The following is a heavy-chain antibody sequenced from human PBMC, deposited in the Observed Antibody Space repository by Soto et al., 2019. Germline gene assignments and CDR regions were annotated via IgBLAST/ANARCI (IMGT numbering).Heavy chain of an antibody. CDR3: ARIVVVITDLLDY. CDR2: IYYSGST. V-gene: IGHV4-39*01. J-gene: IGHJ4*02. Sequence: SETLSLTCTVSGGSISSSSYYWGWVRQPPGKGLEWIGSIYYSGSTYYNPSLKSRVTISVDTSKNQFSLKLSSVTAADTAVYYCARIVVVITDLLDYWGQGTLVTVSS. D-gene: IGHD3-22*01. CDR1: GGSISSSSYY.